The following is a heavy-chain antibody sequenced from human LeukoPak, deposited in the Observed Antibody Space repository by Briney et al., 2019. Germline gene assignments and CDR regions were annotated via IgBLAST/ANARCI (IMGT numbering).Heavy chain of an antibody. Sequence: SGPTLLKPTQTLTLTCTFSGFSLSTSGVGVGWIRQPPGKALEWLSLIYWDDDKRYSPSLKSRLTITKDTSKNQVVLTMTNMDPVDTATYYCAHTSSIAALGYWGQGTLVTVSS. CDR2: IYWDDDK. V-gene: IGHV2-5*02. CDR1: GFSLSTSGVG. J-gene: IGHJ4*02. D-gene: IGHD6-6*01. CDR3: AHTSSIAALGY.